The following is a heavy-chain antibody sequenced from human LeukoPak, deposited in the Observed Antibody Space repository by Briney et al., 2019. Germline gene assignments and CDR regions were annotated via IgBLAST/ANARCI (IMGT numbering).Heavy chain of an antibody. V-gene: IGHV3-11*04. CDR3: AELGITMIGGV. Sequence: KTGGSLRLSCAASGFTVNSNYMSWVRQAPGKGLEWVSYISSSGSTIYYADSVKGRFTISRDNAKNSLYLQMNSLRAEDTAVYYCAELGITMIGGVWGKGTTVTISS. J-gene: IGHJ6*04. CDR2: ISSSGSTI. D-gene: IGHD3-10*02. CDR1: GFTVNSNY.